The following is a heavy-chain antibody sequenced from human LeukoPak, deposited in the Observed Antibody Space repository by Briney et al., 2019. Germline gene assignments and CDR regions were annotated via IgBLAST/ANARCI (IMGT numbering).Heavy chain of an antibody. CDR1: GFTVSSNY. CDR2: IYSGGST. Sequence: GGSLRLSCAASGFTVSSNYMSWVRQAPGKGLEWVSVIYSGGSTYYADSVKGRLTISRDNSKNTLYLQMNSLRAEDTAVYYCARIDDLGYYFDYWGQGTLVTVSS. J-gene: IGHJ4*02. D-gene: IGHD1-14*01. V-gene: IGHV3-66*01. CDR3: ARIDDLGYYFDY.